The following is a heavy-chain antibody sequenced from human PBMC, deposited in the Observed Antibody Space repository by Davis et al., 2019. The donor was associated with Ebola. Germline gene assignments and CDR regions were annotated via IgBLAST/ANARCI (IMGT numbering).Heavy chain of an antibody. Sequence: DSVTVSCKASGYIFISYGFSWVRQAPGQGLDWMGWISANNGDSNYAQKFEGRVTMTTDTSTNTAFMEMRSLRSDDTAVYYCARDTAVAGKRYYYYGMEVWGQGTTVTVS. CDR3: ARDTAVAGKRYYYYGMEV. J-gene: IGHJ6*02. V-gene: IGHV1-18*04. CDR1: GYIFISYG. D-gene: IGHD6-19*01. CDR2: ISANNGDS.